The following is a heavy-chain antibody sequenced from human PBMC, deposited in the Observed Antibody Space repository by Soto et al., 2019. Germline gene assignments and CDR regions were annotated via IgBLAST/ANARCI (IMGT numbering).Heavy chain of an antibody. D-gene: IGHD6-6*01. CDR1: GGSINDFY. CDR2: IYYSGST. CDR3: ARVGAVAARTFDY. J-gene: IGHJ4*02. V-gene: IGHV4-59*01. Sequence: TSETLSLTCTVSGGSINDFYWSWIRQPPGKGLEWIGYIYYSGSTDYNPSLKGRVTISVDTSKNQFSLKLRSVTAADTAVYYCARVGAVAARTFDYWGQGTLVTVSS.